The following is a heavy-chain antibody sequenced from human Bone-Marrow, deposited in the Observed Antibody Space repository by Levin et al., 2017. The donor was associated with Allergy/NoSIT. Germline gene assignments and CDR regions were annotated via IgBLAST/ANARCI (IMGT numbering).Heavy chain of an antibody. D-gene: IGHD3-10*01. CDR1: GFTFSSYG. V-gene: IGHV3-33*01. J-gene: IGHJ4*02. CDR2: IWYDGSNK. CDR3: ARSITMVRGQLGY. Sequence: PGGSLRLSCAASGFTFSSYGMHWVRQAPGKGLEWVAVIWYDGSNKYYADSVKGRFTISRDNSKNTLYLQMNSLRAEDTAVYYCARSITMVRGQLGYWGQGTLVTVSS.